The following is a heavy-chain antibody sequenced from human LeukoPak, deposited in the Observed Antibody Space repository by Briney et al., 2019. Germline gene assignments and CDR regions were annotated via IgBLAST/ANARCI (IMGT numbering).Heavy chain of an antibody. CDR1: DFAFTRSA. V-gene: IGHV1-58*02. J-gene: IGHJ4*02. Sequence: SVKVSCKASDFAFTRSAIQWVRQARGQRLEWRGWIVVGSGDTNYAQKFQERVTITRDVSATTAYMELSSLRSEDTAVYFCATDRNTNAWSYYWGQGTLVTVSS. CDR3: ATDRNTNAWSYY. D-gene: IGHD1-1*01. CDR2: IVVGSGDT.